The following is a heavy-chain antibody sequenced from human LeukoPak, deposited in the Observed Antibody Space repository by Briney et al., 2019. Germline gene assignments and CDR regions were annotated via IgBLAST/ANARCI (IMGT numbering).Heavy chain of an antibody. V-gene: IGHV4-59*01. J-gene: IGHJ4*02. CDR2: IYYSGST. CDR1: GGSISSYY. Sequence: TPSETLSLTCTVSGGSISSYYWSWIRQPPGKGLEWIGYIYYSGSTNYNPSLKSRVTISVDTPKNQFSLKLSSVTAADTAVYYCARAGAVAGIDYWGQGTLVTVSS. D-gene: IGHD6-19*01. CDR3: ARAGAVAGIDY.